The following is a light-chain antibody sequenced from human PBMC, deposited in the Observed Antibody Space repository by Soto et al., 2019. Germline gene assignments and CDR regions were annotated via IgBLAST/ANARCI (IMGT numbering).Light chain of an antibody. V-gene: IGKV3-20*01. J-gene: IGKJ1*01. CDR1: QSVSSSY. CDR2: GAS. Sequence: EIVLTQSPGTLSLSPGERATLSCRASQSVSSSYLAWYQQKPGQAPRLLIYGASSRATGIPDRFSGSGSGTDFTLTISRLEPEDFAVYYRQQHGSRRWTFGQGTNVDIK. CDR3: QQHGSRRWT.